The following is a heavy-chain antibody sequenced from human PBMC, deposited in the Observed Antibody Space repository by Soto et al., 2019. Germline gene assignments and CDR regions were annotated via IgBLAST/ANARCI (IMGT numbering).Heavy chain of an antibody. CDR1: GFSFSIYS. Sequence: EGQLVGFGGGLVKPGGSLRLSCAASGFSFSIYSYNWVRQAPGKGLDWLSYISPAGSSIYYADSVKGRFTISRDSARESIYLHMNSLRAEDTAVHYCAKDRGGSGAFDIWGQGTMVTVSS. V-gene: IGHV3-48*01. J-gene: IGHJ3*02. CDR3: AKDRGGSGAFDI. CDR2: ISPAGSSI. D-gene: IGHD3-10*01.